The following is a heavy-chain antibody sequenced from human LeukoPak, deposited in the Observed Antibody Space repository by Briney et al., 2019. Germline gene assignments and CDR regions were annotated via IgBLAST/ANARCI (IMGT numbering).Heavy chain of an antibody. J-gene: IGHJ3*02. CDR2: IYPGVSDT. CDR3: ARPQDFGLTGMNAFDI. D-gene: IGHD7-27*01. V-gene: IGHV5-51*01. CDR1: GYSFNTYW. Sequence: GESLKISCKGSGYSFNTYWIGWVRQLPGKGLECMGIIYPGVSDTKYSPSFQGQVTISADKSISTAYLQWSSLKASDTAMYYCARPQDFGLTGMNAFDIWGQGTMVTVSS.